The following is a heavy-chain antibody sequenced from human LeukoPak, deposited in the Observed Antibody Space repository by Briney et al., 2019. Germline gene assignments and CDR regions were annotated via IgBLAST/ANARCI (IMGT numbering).Heavy chain of an antibody. CDR2: IIPILGIA. V-gene: IGHV1-69*04. CDR3: ARGGYSGYDWMYYFDY. J-gene: IGHJ4*02. Sequence: GASVKVSCKASGGTFSSYAISWVRQAPGQGLEWMGRIIPILGIANYAQKFQGRVTITADKSTSTAYTELSSLRSEDTAVYYCARGGYSGYDWMYYFDYWGQGTLVTVSS. CDR1: GGTFSSYA. D-gene: IGHD5-12*01.